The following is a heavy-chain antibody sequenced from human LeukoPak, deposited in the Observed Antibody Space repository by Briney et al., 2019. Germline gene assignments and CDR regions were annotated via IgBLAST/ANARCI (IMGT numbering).Heavy chain of an antibody. Sequence: GGSLRLSCEASGFTFSSYALSWVGQAPGKGLEWVSAISSSGGSPYYADSVNGRFTISRDNSKNTLYLQMNSLRAEDTALYYCAKDQALSLSSSRALDYWGQGTLVTVSS. CDR2: ISSSGGSP. D-gene: IGHD2-2*01. V-gene: IGHV3-23*01. CDR1: GFTFSSYA. CDR3: AKDQALSLSSSRALDY. J-gene: IGHJ4*02.